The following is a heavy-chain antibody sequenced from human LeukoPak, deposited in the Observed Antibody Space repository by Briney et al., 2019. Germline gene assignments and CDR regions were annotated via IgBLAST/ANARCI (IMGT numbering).Heavy chain of an antibody. CDR3: STEDKYCTGANCGVF. D-gene: IGHD2-8*02. CDR2: IIPDSGGT. CDR1: GYILTEYY. Sequence: ASVKVSCKASGYILTEYYVHWVRQAPGQGLEWMGFIIPDSGGTTYQHKFQGRVTMTRYTSISTFYMELSSLRPDDTAVYYCSTEDKYCTGANCGVFWGQGTLITVSS. J-gene: IGHJ4*02. V-gene: IGHV1-2*02.